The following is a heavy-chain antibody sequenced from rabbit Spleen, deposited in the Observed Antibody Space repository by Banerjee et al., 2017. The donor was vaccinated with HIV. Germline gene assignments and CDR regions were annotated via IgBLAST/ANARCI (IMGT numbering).Heavy chain of an antibody. CDR3: ARGGYGGHIYAMGL. CDR2: IYISSGST. V-gene: IGHV1S45*01. D-gene: IGHD4-2*01. J-gene: IGHJ3*01. CDR1: GFSFSSNVY. Sequence: QEQLEESGGDLVKPGASLTLTCTASGFSFSSNVYMCWVRQAPGKGLEWIACIYISSGSTYYASWAKGRFTISKTSSTTVTLQMTSLTAADTATYSCARGGYGGHIYAMGLWGQGTLVTVS.